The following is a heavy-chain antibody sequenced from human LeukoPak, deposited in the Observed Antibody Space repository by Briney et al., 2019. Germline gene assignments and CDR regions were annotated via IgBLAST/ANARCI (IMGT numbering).Heavy chain of an antibody. CDR2: IYWDDDK. Sequence: ESGPTLVNPTQTLTLTCTFSGFSLGTSGVGVGWIRQPPGKALEWLALIYWDDDKRYSPSMKSRLTITKNTSKNQVVLTMTNMDPVDTATYYCAHRGYGDYNEYYFDYWGQGTLVTVSS. D-gene: IGHD4-17*01. CDR3: AHRGYGDYNEYYFDY. J-gene: IGHJ4*02. CDR1: GFSLGTSGVG. V-gene: IGHV2-5*02.